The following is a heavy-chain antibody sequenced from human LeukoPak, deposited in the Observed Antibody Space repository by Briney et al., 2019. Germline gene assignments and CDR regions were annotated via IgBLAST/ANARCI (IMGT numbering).Heavy chain of an antibody. D-gene: IGHD1-20*01. V-gene: IGHV3-30*04. CDR3: ARGPPHYENNWNYVGY. J-gene: IGHJ4*02. CDR1: GFTFSSYA. Sequence: PGGSLRLSCAASGFTFSSYAMHWVRQAPGKGLEWVAVISYDGSNKYYADSVKGRFTISRDNSKNTLYLQMNSLRAEDTAVYYCARGPPHYENNWNYVGYWGQGTLVTVSS. CDR2: ISYDGSNK.